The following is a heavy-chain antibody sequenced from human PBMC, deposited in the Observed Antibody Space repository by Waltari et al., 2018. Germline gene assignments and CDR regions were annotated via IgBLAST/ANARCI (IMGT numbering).Heavy chain of an antibody. CDR2: IYHSGST. J-gene: IGHJ4*02. CDR1: GYSISSGYY. V-gene: IGHV4-38-2*01. D-gene: IGHD3-22*01. CDR3: ARSPVTGYYDSSGYYDY. Sequence: QVQLQESGPGLVKPSETLSLTCAVSGYSISSGYYWGWIRQPPGKGLEWIGSIYHSGSTYYNPSLKSRVTISVDTSKNQFSLKLSSVTAADTAVYYCARSPVTGYYDSSGYYDYWGQGTLVTVSS.